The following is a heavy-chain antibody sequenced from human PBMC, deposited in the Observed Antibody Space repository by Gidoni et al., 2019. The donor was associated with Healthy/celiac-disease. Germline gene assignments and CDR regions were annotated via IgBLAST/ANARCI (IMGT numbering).Heavy chain of an antibody. D-gene: IGHD4-17*01. Sequence: EVQLVESGVGVVRPGGSLSLSCAAYGFTFDDYGMSWVRQATGKGLEWVSGINWNGGSTGYADSVKGRFTISRDNAKNSLYLQMNSLRAEDTALYYCARSERTNYGRKWGVDYWGQGTLVTVSS. CDR2: INWNGGST. CDR3: ARSERTNYGRKWGVDY. J-gene: IGHJ4*02. V-gene: IGHV3-20*04. CDR1: GFTFDDYG.